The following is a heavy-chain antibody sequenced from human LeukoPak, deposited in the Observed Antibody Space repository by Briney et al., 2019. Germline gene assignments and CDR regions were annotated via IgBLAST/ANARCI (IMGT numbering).Heavy chain of an antibody. CDR2: IIPIFGTA. D-gene: IGHD3-22*01. CDR3: ARDYYDSSGYYGNYYYYGMDV. J-gene: IGHJ6*02. V-gene: IGHV1-69*13. Sequence: ASVKVSCKASGGTFSSYAISWVRQAPGQGLEWMGGIIPIFGTANYAQKFQGRVTITADESTSTAYMELSSLRSEDTAVYYCARDYYDSSGYYGNYYYYGMDVWGQGTTVTVSS. CDR1: GGTFSSYA.